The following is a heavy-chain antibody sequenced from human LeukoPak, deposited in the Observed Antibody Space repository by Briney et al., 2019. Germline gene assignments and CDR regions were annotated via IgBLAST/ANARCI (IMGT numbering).Heavy chain of an antibody. J-gene: IGHJ4*02. CDR1: GYTFTGYY. CDR2: INPDSGGT. V-gene: IGHV1-2*02. Sequence: ASVKVSCKASGYTFTGYYIHWVRQAPGQGLEWMGWINPDSGGTNYAQKFQGRVTTTKDTSISTAYMDLNSLKSDDTAVCFCARARIVATRGPFDYWGQGTLVTVSS. D-gene: IGHD5-12*01. CDR3: ARARIVATRGPFDY.